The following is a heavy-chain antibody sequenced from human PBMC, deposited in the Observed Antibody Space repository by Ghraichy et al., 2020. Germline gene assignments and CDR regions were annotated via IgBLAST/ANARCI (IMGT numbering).Heavy chain of an antibody. J-gene: IGHJ4*02. Sequence: SETLSLTCDVSGVSISGGTYYWSWIRQHPGKGLEWIGYIYYSGSTYYNPSLKSRVTISVDRSKYRFSLKLSSVTVADTAVYYCARTAYDSGGFYPDYWGQGALVTVSS. CDR1: GVSISGGTYY. D-gene: IGHD3-22*01. V-gene: IGHV4-31*11. CDR3: ARTAYDSGGFYPDY. CDR2: IYYSGST.